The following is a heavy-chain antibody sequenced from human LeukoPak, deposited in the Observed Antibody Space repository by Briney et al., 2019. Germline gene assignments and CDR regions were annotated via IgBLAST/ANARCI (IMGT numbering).Heavy chain of an antibody. J-gene: IGHJ4*02. CDR2: ISSSTDYI. CDR1: GFTFDDYA. Sequence: PGGSLRLSCAASGFTFDDYAMHWVRQAPGKGPEWVSSISSSTDYIYYADSVKGRFTISRDNAKNAVYLQMNSLRAEDTAVYYCARDGNWKEGYDFWTGYNLYFDYWGQGSLVTVSS. CDR3: ARDGNWKEGYDFWTGYNLYFDY. D-gene: IGHD3-3*01. V-gene: IGHV3-21*01.